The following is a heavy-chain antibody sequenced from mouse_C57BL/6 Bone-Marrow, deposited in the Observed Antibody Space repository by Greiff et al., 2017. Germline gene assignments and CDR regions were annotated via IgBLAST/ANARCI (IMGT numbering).Heavy chain of an antibody. CDR1: GFNIKDDY. D-gene: IGHD2-3*01. CDR3: SVDGYYHFAY. J-gene: IGHJ3*01. Sequence: VQLQQSGAELVRPGASVKLSCTASGFNIKDDYMHWVKQRPEQGLEWIGWIDPENGDTEYASKFQGKATITADTSSNTAYLQLSSLTSEDTAFYSCSVDGYYHFAYWGQGTLVTVSA. CDR2: IDPENGDT. V-gene: IGHV14-4*01.